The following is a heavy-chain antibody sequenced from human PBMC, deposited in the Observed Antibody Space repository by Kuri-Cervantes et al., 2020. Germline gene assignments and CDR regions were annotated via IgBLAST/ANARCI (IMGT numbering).Heavy chain of an antibody. Sequence: SETLSLTCAVYGGSFSDYFWSWIRQPPGWGLEWIGYFSSSGNTNYSPSLKSRVTISVDTSKNQFSLKLNSVTAADTAVYYCAGWNSETRGFDYWGRGTLVTVSS. D-gene: IGHD1-7*01. V-gene: IGHV4-59*01. J-gene: IGHJ4*02. CDR2: FSSSGNT. CDR1: GGSFSDYF. CDR3: AGWNSETRGFDY.